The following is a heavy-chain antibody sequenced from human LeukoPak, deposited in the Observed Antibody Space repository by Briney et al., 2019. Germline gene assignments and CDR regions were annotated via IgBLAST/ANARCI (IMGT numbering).Heavy chain of an antibody. D-gene: IGHD3-10*01. J-gene: IGHJ4*02. CDR2: ISSSSSYI. V-gene: IGHV3-21*01. Sequence: KPGGSLRLSCAASGFTFSSYNMNWIRQAPGKGLEWVSAISSSSSYIYNADSVKGRFIISRDEAKNLLHLEMNSLRVEDTAVYYCAKVGTGNQYGSGDFDYWGQGTLVTVSS. CDR3: AKVGTGNQYGSGDFDY. CDR1: GFTFSSYN.